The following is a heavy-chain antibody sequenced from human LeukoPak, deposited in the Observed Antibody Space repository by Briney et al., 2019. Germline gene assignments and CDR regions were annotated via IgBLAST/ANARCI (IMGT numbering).Heavy chain of an antibody. CDR2: INEDGSYK. CDR3: ARDATRGGDNDY. D-gene: IGHD2-21*02. CDR1: GFTFTSYW. Sequence: PGESLRLSCAVSGFTFTSYWMSWVRQAPGKGLEWVANINEDGSYKFHADSVKGRLTISRDNAKNSLYLQMNSLRADDTAVYYCARDATRGGDNDYWGQGTRVIVSS. V-gene: IGHV3-7*01. J-gene: IGHJ4*02.